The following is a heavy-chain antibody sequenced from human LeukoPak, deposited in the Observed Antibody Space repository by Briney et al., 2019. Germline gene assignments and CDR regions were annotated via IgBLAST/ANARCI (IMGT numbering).Heavy chain of an antibody. J-gene: IGHJ6*03. CDR3: ARGSIFGVVNYYYYYYMDV. CDR2: ISSSSSTI. CDR1: GFTFSSYE. V-gene: IGHV3-48*01. D-gene: IGHD3-3*01. Sequence: GGSLRLSCAASGFTFSSYEMNWVRQAPGKGLEWVSYISSSSSTIYYAHSVKGRFTMSRDNAKNSLYLQMNSLRAEDTAVYYCARGSIFGVVNYYYYYYMDVWGKGTTVTVSS.